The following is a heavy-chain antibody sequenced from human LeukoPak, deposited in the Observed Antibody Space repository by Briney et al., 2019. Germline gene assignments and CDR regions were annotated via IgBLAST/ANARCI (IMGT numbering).Heavy chain of an antibody. J-gene: IGHJ3*02. V-gene: IGHV4-59*01. CDR1: GGSSSTYY. CDR2: IYYFGST. CDR3: ARDAYSSPRGAFDM. D-gene: IGHD3-22*01. Sequence: SETLSLTCTVSGGSSSTYYWSWIRQPPGKGLEWIGYIYYFGSTKYNPSLKSRVTLSADRSKNQFSLKLTSVTAADTAVYYCARDAYSSPRGAFDMWGQGTMVTVSS.